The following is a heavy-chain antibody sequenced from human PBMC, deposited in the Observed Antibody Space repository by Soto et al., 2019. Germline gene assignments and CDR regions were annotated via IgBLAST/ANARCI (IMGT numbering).Heavy chain of an antibody. CDR2: ISGSGGST. CDR1: GFTFSSYA. J-gene: IGHJ4*02. CDR3: AQGGIRGYSYGCFDY. Sequence: GGSLRLSCAASGFTFSSYAMSWVRQAPGKGLEWVSAISGSGGSTYYADSVKGRFTISRDNSKNTLYLQMNSLRAEDTAVYYCAQGGIRGYSYGCFDYWGQGALVTVSS. V-gene: IGHV3-23*01. D-gene: IGHD5-18*01.